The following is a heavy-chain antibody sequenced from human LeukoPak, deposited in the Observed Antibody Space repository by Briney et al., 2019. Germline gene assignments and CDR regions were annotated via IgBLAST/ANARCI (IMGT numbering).Heavy chain of an antibody. CDR3: ARRAPFSNWFDP. CDR2: IDVSGST. CDR1: GPSITNDGYY. Sequence: PSQTLSLTCTVSGPSITNDGYYWGWLREHPGKGPERFVYIDVSGSTYYNPTLKGRASVSVDTSKSQFSLRLTSVTAADTAVYYCARRAPFSNWFDPWGQGTLVSVSS. D-gene: IGHD2-2*01. J-gene: IGHJ5*02. V-gene: IGHV4-31*03.